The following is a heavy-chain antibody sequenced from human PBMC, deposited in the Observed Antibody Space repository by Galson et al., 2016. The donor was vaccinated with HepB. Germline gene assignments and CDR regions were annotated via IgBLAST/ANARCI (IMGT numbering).Heavy chain of an antibody. CDR1: GYTFPNYD. D-gene: IGHD6-13*01. J-gene: IGHJ4*02. Sequence: SCKASGYTFPNYDMHWVRQAPGQGLEWMGLISPSGGRTSYAQKFQGRVTMTRDTSTRTIYMEVRGLTSEDTAVYYCARWYSSSWVFDDWGQGTLVTVSS. CDR2: ISPSGGRT. CDR3: ARWYSSSWVFDD. V-gene: IGHV1-46*01.